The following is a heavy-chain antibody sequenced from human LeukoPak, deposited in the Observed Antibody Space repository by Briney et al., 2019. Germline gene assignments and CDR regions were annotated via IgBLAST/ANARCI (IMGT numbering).Heavy chain of an antibody. CDR1: GYTFTSNY. J-gene: IGHJ4*02. CDR2: TYPRDGST. CDR3: ARDQEGFDY. V-gene: IGHV1-46*01. Sequence: ASVKVSCKASGYTFTSNYIHWVRQAPGQGLEWMGMTYPRDGSTSYAQKFQGRVTVTRDTSTSTVHMELSGLRSEDTAVYHCARDQEGFDYWGQGTLVTVSS.